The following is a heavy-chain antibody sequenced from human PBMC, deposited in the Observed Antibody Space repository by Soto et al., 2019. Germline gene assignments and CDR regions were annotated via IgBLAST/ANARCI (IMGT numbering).Heavy chain of an antibody. CDR1: GGSISSSSYY. V-gene: IGHV4-39*01. CDR3: AIQGVWNCSGGSCFFPYYYGMDV. J-gene: IGHJ6*02. CDR2: IYYSGST. D-gene: IGHD2-15*01. Sequence: SETLSLTCTVSGGSISSSSYYWGWIRQPPGKGLEWIGSIYYSGSTYYNTSLKSRVTISVDTSKNQFSLKLSSVTAANTDVYYCAIQGVWNCSGGSCFFPYYYGMDVWGQGTTITVSS.